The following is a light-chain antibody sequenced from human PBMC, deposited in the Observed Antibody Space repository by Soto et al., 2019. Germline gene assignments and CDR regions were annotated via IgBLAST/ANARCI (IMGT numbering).Light chain of an antibody. J-gene: IGKJ1*01. Sequence: DIQMTQSPSTLSASVGDRVTITCRASQSISSWLAWYQQKPGKAPKLLIYDASSLESGVPSRFSGSGSGTEFTLTISSLQPDDFATYYCQQSNSYSWTFGQGTTV. CDR3: QQSNSYSWT. V-gene: IGKV1-5*01. CDR2: DAS. CDR1: QSISSW.